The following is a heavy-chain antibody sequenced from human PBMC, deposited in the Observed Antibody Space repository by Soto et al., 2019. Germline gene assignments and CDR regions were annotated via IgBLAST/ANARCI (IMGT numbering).Heavy chain of an antibody. V-gene: IGHV3-21*01. Sequence: FLRVPNAASGVTFSSYGMHWVRQTPGKGLEWVSSISSSSSYIYYADSVKGRFTISRDNAKNPLYLQMNSLGAEETAVYYCARDRPDVTVVPGIDQPMFDFWGQGTPVTVPS. D-gene: IGHD2-2*01. CDR1: GVTFSSYG. CDR2: ISSSSSYI. J-gene: IGHJ4*02. CDR3: ARDRPDVTVVPGIDQPMFDF.